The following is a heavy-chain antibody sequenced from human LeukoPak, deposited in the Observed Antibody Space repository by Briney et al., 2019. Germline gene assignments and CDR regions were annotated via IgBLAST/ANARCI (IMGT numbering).Heavy chain of an antibody. CDR3: ARDPRYCSSTSCYKAFDY. Sequence: PSETLSLTCTVSGGSISSYYWSWIRQPPGKGLEWIGYIYYSGSTNYNPSLKSRVTISVDTSKNQFSLKLSSVTAADTAVYYCARDPRYCSSTSCYKAFDYWGQGTLVTVSS. V-gene: IGHV4-59*01. D-gene: IGHD2-2*02. CDR2: IYYSGST. J-gene: IGHJ4*02. CDR1: GGSISSYY.